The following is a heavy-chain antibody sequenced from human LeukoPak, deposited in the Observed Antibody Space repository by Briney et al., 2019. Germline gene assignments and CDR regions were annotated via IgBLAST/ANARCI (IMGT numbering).Heavy chain of an antibody. Sequence: ASVKVTCKASGYKFTNYGISWVRQAPGQGLEWMGWISPYNGNTIYAQKLQGRVTMTTDTSTSTAYMELRSLRSDDTAVYYCAELGITMIGGVWGKGTTVTISS. CDR1: GYKFTNYG. D-gene: IGHD3-10*02. CDR3: AELGITMIGGV. J-gene: IGHJ6*04. CDR2: ISPYNGNT. V-gene: IGHV1-18*01.